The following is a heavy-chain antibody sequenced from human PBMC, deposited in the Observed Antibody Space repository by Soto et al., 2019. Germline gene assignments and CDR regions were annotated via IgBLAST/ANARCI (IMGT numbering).Heavy chain of an antibody. D-gene: IGHD3-10*01. CDR3: AREIGGYYYYYYMDV. J-gene: IGHJ6*03. V-gene: IGHV1-69*04. CDR1: GGTFSSYT. Sequence: ASVKASCKASGGTFSSYTISWVRQAPGQGLEWMGRIIPILGIANYAQKFQGRVTITADKSTSTAYMELSSLRSEDTAVYYCAREIGGYYYYYYMDVWGKGTTVTVSS. CDR2: IIPILGIA.